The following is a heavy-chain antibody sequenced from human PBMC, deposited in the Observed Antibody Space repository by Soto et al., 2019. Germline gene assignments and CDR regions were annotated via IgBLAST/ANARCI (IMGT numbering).Heavy chain of an antibody. CDR3: AGGSLYGSGSYPVDY. Sequence: QVQLVQSGAEVKKPGSSVNVSCKASGGTFSNHLISWVRQAPGQGLEWMGTIIPLFGILNYAQKLQGRVTISADKSTSTAYMELSSLRSDDTAVYYCAGGSLYGSGSYPVDYWGQGTLVTVSS. CDR2: IIPLFGIL. V-gene: IGHV1-69*02. J-gene: IGHJ4*01. D-gene: IGHD3-10*01. CDR1: GGTFSNHL.